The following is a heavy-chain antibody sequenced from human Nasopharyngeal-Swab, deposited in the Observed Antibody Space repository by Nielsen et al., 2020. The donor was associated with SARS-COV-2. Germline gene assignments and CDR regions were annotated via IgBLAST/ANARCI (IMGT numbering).Heavy chain of an antibody. CDR2: ISWNSGSI. D-gene: IGHD3-9*01. Sequence: GGSLRLSCAAFGFTFDDYAMHWVRQAPGKGLEWVSGISWNSGSIGYADSVKGRFTISRDNAKNSLYLQMNSLRAEDTALYYCAAGYFDWLSIDYWGQGTLVTVSS. V-gene: IGHV3-9*01. CDR3: AAGYFDWLSIDY. J-gene: IGHJ4*02. CDR1: GFTFDDYA.